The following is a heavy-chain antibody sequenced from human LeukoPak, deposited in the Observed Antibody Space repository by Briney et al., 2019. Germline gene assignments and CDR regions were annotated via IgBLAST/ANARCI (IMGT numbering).Heavy chain of an antibody. CDR1: GGSTSSYY. D-gene: IGHD6-19*01. CDR2: ISYSGST. CDR3: AREAGTHFDY. J-gene: IGHJ4*02. Sequence: PSETLSLTCTVSGGSTSSYYWSWIRQPPGKGLEWIGYISYSGSTNYNPSLKSRVTISVDTSKNQFSLKLSSVTAADTAVYYCAREAGTHFDYWGQGTLVTVSS. V-gene: IGHV4-59*01.